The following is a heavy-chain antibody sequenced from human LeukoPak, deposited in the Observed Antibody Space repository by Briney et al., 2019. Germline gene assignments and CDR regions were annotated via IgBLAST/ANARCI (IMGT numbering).Heavy chain of an antibody. Sequence: GGSLRLSCAASGFTFSGSAMHWVRQASGKGLEWVGRIRSKANSYATAYAASVRGRFTISRDDSKNTAYLQMNSLKTEDTAVYYCTRHYDILTGYYGGAFDIWGQGTMVTVSS. D-gene: IGHD3-9*01. CDR3: TRHYDILTGYYGGAFDI. CDR2: IRSKANSYAT. CDR1: GFTFSGSA. V-gene: IGHV3-73*01. J-gene: IGHJ3*02.